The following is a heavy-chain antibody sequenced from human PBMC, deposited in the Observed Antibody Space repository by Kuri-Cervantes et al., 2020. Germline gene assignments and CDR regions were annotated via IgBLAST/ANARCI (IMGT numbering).Heavy chain of an antibody. Sequence: GESLKISCAASGFTFSSYSMNWVRQAPGKGLEWVSSISSSSSYIYYADSVKGRFTISRDNAKNSLYLQMNSLRAEDTAVYYCARDLRYCSGGSCYSRFDYWGQGTLVTVSS. D-gene: IGHD2-15*01. CDR3: ARDLRYCSGGSCYSRFDY. CDR2: ISSSSSYI. CDR1: GFTFSSYS. V-gene: IGHV3-21*01. J-gene: IGHJ4*02.